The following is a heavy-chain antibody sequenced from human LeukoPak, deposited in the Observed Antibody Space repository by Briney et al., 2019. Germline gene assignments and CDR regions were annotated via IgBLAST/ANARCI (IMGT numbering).Heavy chain of an antibody. V-gene: IGHV3-23*01. J-gene: IGHJ4*02. CDR1: GFTFSNYA. CDR2: ITGSGGNT. Sequence: QPGGSLRLSCAASGFTFSNYAMSRVRQAPGKGLDWVSAITGSGGNTYYADSVKGRFTISRDNSKNTLYLQMNSLRAEDTAVYYCAKWGDYDVLTGYYVSDYWGQGALVTVSS. D-gene: IGHD3-9*01. CDR3: AKWGDYDVLTGYYVSDY.